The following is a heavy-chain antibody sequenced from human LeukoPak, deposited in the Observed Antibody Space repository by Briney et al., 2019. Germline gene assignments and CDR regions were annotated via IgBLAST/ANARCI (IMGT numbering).Heavy chain of an antibody. D-gene: IGHD5-24*01. CDR1: GFTFSTYA. CDR2: MHHDGSSK. CDR3: ARDRDGYFDY. V-gene: IGHV3-30*02. J-gene: IGHJ4*02. Sequence: HPGGSLTLSCAPSGFTFSTYAMHWLRQAPGQGLEWVAFMHHDGSSKYYEDSVKGRFTISRDNAKNTLYLQMNSLRAEDTAVYYCARDRDGYFDYWGQGTLVTVSS.